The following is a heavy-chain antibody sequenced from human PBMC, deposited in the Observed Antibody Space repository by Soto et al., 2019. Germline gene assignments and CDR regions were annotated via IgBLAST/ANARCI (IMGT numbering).Heavy chain of an antibody. V-gene: IGHV3-30*18. Sequence: QVQLVESGGGVVQPGRSLRLSCAASGFTFSSYGMHWVRQAPGKGLEWVAVISYDGSNKYYADSVKGRFTISRDNSKNSLYLQMNSLRDEDTAVYYCAKGPCYPNYYYYGMDVWGQGTTVTVSS. D-gene: IGHD2-15*01. CDR1: GFTFSSYG. CDR3: AKGPCYPNYYYYGMDV. J-gene: IGHJ6*02. CDR2: ISYDGSNK.